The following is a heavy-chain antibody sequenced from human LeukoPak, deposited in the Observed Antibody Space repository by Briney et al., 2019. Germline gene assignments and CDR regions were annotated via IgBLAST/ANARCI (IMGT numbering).Heavy chain of an antibody. CDR2: ISSSSSYI. CDR1: EFTFSSYS. V-gene: IGHV3-21*01. D-gene: IGHD2-15*01. J-gene: IGHJ3*02. Sequence: PGGSLRLSCAASEFTFSSYSMNWVRQAPGKGLEWVSSISSSSSYIYYADSVKGRFTISRDNAKNSLYLQMNSLRAEDTAVYYCASTSGMDDAFDIWGQGTMVTVSS. CDR3: ASTSGMDDAFDI.